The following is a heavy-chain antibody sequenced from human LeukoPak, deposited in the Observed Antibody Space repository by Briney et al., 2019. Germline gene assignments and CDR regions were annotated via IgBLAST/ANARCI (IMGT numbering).Heavy chain of an antibody. CDR2: IYTSGST. V-gene: IGHV4-4*09. CDR3: ARLRDYFDY. CDR1: GGSISSYY. J-gene: IGHJ4*02. Sequence: SETLSLTCTVSGGSISSYYWSWIRQPPGKGLEWIGYIYTSGSTNYNPSLKSRVTISVDTSKNQFSLKLSSVTAADTAVYYCARLRDYFDYWGQGTLVTVSS.